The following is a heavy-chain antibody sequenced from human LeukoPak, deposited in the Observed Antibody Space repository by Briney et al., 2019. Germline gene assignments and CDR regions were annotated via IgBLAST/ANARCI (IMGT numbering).Heavy chain of an antibody. CDR3: ASTLACSSTSCYDTYYYGMDV. Sequence: GASVKVSCKASGYTFTSYGISWVRQAPGQGLEWMGWISAYNGNTNYAQKLQGRVTMTTDTSTSTAYMELRSLRSDDTAVYYCASTLACSSTSCYDTYYYGMDVWGQGTTVTVSS. D-gene: IGHD2-2*01. CDR1: GYTFTSYG. J-gene: IGHJ6*02. V-gene: IGHV1-18*01. CDR2: ISAYNGNT.